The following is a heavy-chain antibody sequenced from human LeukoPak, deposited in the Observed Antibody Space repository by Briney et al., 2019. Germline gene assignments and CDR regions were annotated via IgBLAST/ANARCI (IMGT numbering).Heavy chain of an antibody. D-gene: IGHD1-1*01. V-gene: IGHV4-39*07. Sequence: SETLSLTCTVSGGSISSSSYYWGWIRQPPGKGLEWIGSIYYSGSTYYNPSLKSRVTISVDTSKNQFSLKLSSVTAADTAVYYCARGFWNFDYWGQGTLVTVSS. CDR2: IYYSGST. CDR3: ARGFWNFDY. CDR1: GGSISSSSYY. J-gene: IGHJ4*02.